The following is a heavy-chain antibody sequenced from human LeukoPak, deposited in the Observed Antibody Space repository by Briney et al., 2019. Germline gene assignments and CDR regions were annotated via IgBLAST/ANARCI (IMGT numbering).Heavy chain of an antibody. Sequence: ASVKVSCKASGYTFTGYYIHWVRQAPGQGLEWMGWINPNSGGTNYAQKFQGRVTMTRDTSISTAYMELSRLRPDDTAVYYCARDQDPHSSSWSPGYYYYGMDVWGQGTTVTVSS. CDR3: ARDQDPHSSSWSPGYYYYGMDV. D-gene: IGHD6-13*01. CDR2: INPNSGGT. J-gene: IGHJ6*02. CDR1: GYTFTGYY. V-gene: IGHV1-2*02.